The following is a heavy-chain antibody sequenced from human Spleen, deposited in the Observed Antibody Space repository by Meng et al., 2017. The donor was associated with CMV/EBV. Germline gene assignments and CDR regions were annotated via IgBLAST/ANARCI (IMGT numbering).Heavy chain of an antibody. V-gene: IGHV4-34*01. CDR3: VKGGRSSIGRRALDV. D-gene: IGHD3-10*01. CDR1: GESLSNNA. CDR2: INQRGT. Sequence: VYGESLSNNACTWIRQIPGKGLDWIGEINQRGTNYNAAFGSRATISQDTSKNQFSLTLRSVTAADTAVYYCVKGGRSSIGRRALDVWGQGTMVTVSS. J-gene: IGHJ3*01.